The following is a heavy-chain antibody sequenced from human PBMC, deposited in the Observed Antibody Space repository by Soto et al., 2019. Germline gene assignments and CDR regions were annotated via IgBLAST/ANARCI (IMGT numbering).Heavy chain of an antibody. CDR1: SNPLLSAA. CDR2: IYYSGST. Sequence: LSPISTPTSNPLLSAATGWIRQPPGKGLEWIGYIYYSGSTNYNPSLKSRVTISVDTSKNQFSLKLSSVTAADTAVYYCARRYSSAFDIWGQGTMVTVS. D-gene: IGHD6-13*01. CDR3: ARRYSSAFDI. V-gene: IGHV4-59*08. J-gene: IGHJ3*02.